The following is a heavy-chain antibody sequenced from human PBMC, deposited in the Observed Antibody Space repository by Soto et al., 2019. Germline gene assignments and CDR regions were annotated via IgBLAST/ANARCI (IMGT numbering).Heavy chain of an antibody. Sequence: KTSETLSLTCTVSGDSISNYYWSWIRQPAGKRLEWIGRIYTSGSTDYNPDIESPVTMSVDKYKKQFSQKLSAVAAAYTAVYYCARPARDYVGDGYYSGKWGQGTLVTVSS. CDR1: GDSISNYY. V-gene: IGHV4-4*07. D-gene: IGHD2-21*01. CDR2: IYTSGST. CDR3: ARPARDYVGDGYYSGK. J-gene: IGHJ4*02.